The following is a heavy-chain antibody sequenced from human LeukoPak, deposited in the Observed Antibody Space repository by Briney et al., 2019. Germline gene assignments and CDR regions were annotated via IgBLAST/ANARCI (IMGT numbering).Heavy chain of an antibody. J-gene: IGHJ4*02. Sequence: GGSLRLSCAASGFTFSNYWMSWVRQTPGKGLEWVANIKQDGRERYYVDSVKGRFTISRDNAKNSLYLQMSSLRAEDTAVYYCARALHESGSYHYWDQGTLVTVSS. CDR1: GFTFSNYW. V-gene: IGHV3-7*03. D-gene: IGHD1-26*01. CDR3: ARALHESGSYHY. CDR2: IKQDGRER.